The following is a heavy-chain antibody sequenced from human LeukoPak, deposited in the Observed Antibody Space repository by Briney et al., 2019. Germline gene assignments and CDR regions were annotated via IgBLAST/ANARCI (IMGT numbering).Heavy chain of an antibody. V-gene: IGHV3-23*01. Sequence: RTGGSLRLSCAASGFTVSSNYMSWVRQAPGKGLEWVSAISGSGGSTYYADSVKGRFTISRDNSKNTLYLQMNSLRAEDTAVYYCAKDGWIYGPSPFDYWGQGTLVTVSS. CDR2: ISGSGGST. CDR3: AKDGWIYGPSPFDY. J-gene: IGHJ4*02. CDR1: GFTVSSNY. D-gene: IGHD2-2*03.